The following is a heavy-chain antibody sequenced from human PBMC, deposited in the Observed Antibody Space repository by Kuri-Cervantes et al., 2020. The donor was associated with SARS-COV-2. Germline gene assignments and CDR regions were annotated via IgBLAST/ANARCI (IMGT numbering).Heavy chain of an antibody. CDR2: INPSVGLST. CDR3: ANPSERSLFDI. D-gene: IGHD1-1*01. J-gene: IGHJ3*02. CDR1: GYTFKNYF. Sequence: ASVKVSCKASGYTFKNYFIHWVRQAPGQGLEWMGIINPSVGLSTNYAQKFQDRVTITADKSTSTAYMELSSLRSEDTAVYYCANPSERSLFDIWGQGPMVTVSS. V-gene: IGHV1-46*02.